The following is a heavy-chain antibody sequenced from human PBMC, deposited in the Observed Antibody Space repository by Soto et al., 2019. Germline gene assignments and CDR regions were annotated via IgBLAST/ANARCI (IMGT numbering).Heavy chain of an antibody. CDR1: GGSISSYY. CDR2: IYYSGST. CDR3: ARQYSGYETLYYFDY. Sequence: SETLSLTCTVSGGSISSYYWSWIRQPPGKGLEWIGYIYYSGSTNYNPSLKSRVTISVDTSKNQFSLKLSSVTAADTAVYYCARQYSGYETLYYFDYWGQGTLVTVSS. D-gene: IGHD5-12*01. J-gene: IGHJ4*02. V-gene: IGHV4-59*08.